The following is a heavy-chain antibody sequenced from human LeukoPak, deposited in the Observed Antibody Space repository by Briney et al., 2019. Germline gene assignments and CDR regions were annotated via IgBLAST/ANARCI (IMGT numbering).Heavy chain of an antibody. CDR1: GFTFSSYA. J-gene: IGHJ6*02. Sequence: GGSLRLSCAASGFTFSSYAMSWVRQAPGKGLEWVSAISGSGGSTYYADSVKGRFTIPRDNSKNTLYLQMNSLRAEDTAVYYCAKVERGGRYYYYYYGMDVWGQGTTVTVSS. V-gene: IGHV3-23*01. D-gene: IGHD2-15*01. CDR2: ISGSGGST. CDR3: AKVERGGRYYYYYYGMDV.